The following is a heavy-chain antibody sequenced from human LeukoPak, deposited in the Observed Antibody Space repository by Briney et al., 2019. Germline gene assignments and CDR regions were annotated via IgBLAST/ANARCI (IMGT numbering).Heavy chain of an antibody. V-gene: IGHV3-21*01. CDR2: ISSTSTYI. Sequence: GGSLRLSCAASEFTFSSYTINWVRQAPGEGLEWVSSISSTSTYISYADSVKGRFTISRDNAKNSLYLQMNSLRAEDTAVYYCARGGGNFDYWGQGTLVTVSS. CDR1: EFTFSSYT. D-gene: IGHD2-15*01. CDR3: ARGGGNFDY. J-gene: IGHJ4*02.